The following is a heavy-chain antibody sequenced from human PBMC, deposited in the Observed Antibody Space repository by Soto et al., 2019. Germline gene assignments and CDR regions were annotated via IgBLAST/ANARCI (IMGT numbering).Heavy chain of an antibody. CDR1: GGSFSGYY. J-gene: IGHJ5*02. V-gene: IGHV4-34*01. CDR3: ARGRVVLLRFGGHNWFDP. D-gene: IGHD3-10*01. CDR2: INHSGST. Sequence: QVQLQQWGAGLLKPSETLSLTCAVYGGSFSGYYWSWIRQPPGKGLEWIGEINHSGSTNYNPSLKSRITTSGDTSKNQFSLKLSSVTAADTAVYYCARGRVVLLRFGGHNWFDPWGQGTLVTVSS.